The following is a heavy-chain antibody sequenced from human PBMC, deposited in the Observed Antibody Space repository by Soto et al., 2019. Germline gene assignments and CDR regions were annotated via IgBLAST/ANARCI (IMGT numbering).Heavy chain of an antibody. CDR2: LYDVDGS. Sequence: DVQLVESGGGLIQPGESLRLSCAAFGLTISGKKYVAWVRQAPGKGLEWVSALYDVDGSFYADSVKGRFTTSSDSSKTTVYLQMHVLRPDDTAVYYCATWHEREHAYDVWGQGTTVTVSS. CDR3: ATWHEREHAYDV. V-gene: IGHV3-53*01. D-gene: IGHD1-1*01. CDR1: GLTISGKKY. J-gene: IGHJ3*01.